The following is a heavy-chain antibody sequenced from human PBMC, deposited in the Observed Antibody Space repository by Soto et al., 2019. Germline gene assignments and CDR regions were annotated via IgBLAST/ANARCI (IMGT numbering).Heavy chain of an antibody. CDR2: VYYNGDT. J-gene: IGHJ4*02. Sequence: QVQLQESGPGLVKPSETLSLTCIVSGDSMSTNYWHWIRQPPGKALGWIGYVYYNGDTNYNPSLNSRVTISVDTSMNQLSLRLSSVTAADTAVYYCARGGTTMVKYYFDYWGQGALVTVSS. V-gene: IGHV4-59*01. D-gene: IGHD5-18*01. CDR3: ARGGTTMVKYYFDY. CDR1: GDSMSTNY.